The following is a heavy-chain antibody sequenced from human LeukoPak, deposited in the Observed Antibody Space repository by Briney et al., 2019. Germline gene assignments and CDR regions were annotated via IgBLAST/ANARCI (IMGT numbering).Heavy chain of an antibody. D-gene: IGHD4-17*01. V-gene: IGHV3-7*03. CDR1: GFTFSNLW. CDR2: IKQDETEK. CDR3: ANEIRPNDY. J-gene: IGHJ4*02. Sequence: AGGSLRLSCTASGFTFSNLWMGWVRQAPGKGLEWVANIKQDETEKFYLGSVKGRFTISRDNAKNSLYLQMNSLSADDTAMYYCANEIRPNDYWGQGTLVTVSS.